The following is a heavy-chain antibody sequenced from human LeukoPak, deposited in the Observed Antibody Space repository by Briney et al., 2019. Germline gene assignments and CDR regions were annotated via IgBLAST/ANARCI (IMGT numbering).Heavy chain of an antibody. D-gene: IGHD5-12*01. Sequence: SETLSLTCTVSGGSISSHYWSWIRQPPGKGLEWTGYIYYSGSTNYNPSLKSRVTISVDTSKNQFSLKLSSVTAADTAVYYCARGGYDTPLDYWGQGTLVTVSS. CDR2: IYYSGST. CDR3: ARGGYDTPLDY. V-gene: IGHV4-59*11. J-gene: IGHJ4*02. CDR1: GGSISSHY.